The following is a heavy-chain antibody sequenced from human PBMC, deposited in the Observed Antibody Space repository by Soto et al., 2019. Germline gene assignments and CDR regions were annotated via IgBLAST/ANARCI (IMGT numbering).Heavy chain of an antibody. CDR3: ARPKGSYSSGYYYFDY. CDR1: GGGNLRDYR. V-gene: IGHV1-69*13. Sequence: GASVKLSCKACGGGNLRDYRTTCVRRAPGQGLEWMGAIIPLFGTADYAQKFQGRVTITADESTSTAYMELSSLRSEDTAVYYCARPKGSYSSGYYYFDYWGQGTLVTVSS. J-gene: IGHJ4*02. CDR2: IIPLFGTA. D-gene: IGHD6-19*01.